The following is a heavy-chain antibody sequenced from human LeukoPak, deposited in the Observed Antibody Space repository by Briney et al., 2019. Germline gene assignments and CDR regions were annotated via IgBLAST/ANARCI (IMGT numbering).Heavy chain of an antibody. J-gene: IGHJ4*02. CDR3: AKKAVGTSTGGPFDY. V-gene: IGHV3-23*01. CDR2: ISDSGSST. CDR1: GFTFSAYA. Sequence: GGSLRLSCAASGFTFSAYAMSWVRQAPGKGLEWVSAISDSGSSTYYADSVKGRCTISRDNSKNTLYLQMNSLKAEDTAVYYCAKKAVGTSTGGPFDYWGQGTLVIVSS. D-gene: IGHD1-26*01.